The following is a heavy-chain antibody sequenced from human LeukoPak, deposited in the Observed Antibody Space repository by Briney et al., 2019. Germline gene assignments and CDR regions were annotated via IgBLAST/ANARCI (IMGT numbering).Heavy chain of an antibody. CDR3: ARDPYTATDAFDI. J-gene: IGHJ3*02. V-gene: IGHV4-38-2*02. Sequence: PGGSLRLSCTASGFTFSTYAMSWIRQPPGKGLEWIGSIYHSGSTYYNPSLKSRVTISVDTSKNQFSLKLSSVTAADTAVYYCARDPYTATDAFDIWGQGTMVTVSS. CDR1: GFTFSTYA. CDR2: IYHSGST. D-gene: IGHD4-17*01.